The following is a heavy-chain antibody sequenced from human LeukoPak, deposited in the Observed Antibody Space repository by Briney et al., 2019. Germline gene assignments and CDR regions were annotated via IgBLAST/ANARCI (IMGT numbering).Heavy chain of an antibody. D-gene: IGHD6-13*01. J-gene: IGHJ6*03. Sequence: GGSLRLSCAASRFTFSSYTMNWVRQAPGKGLEWVSYSSSSSSTIYYVDSVKGRFTVSRDNAKNSLYLQMNSLRAEDTAVYYCAKALGGYSSSWSYYYYMDVWGKGTTVTVSS. CDR1: RFTFSSYT. CDR3: AKALGGYSSSWSYYYYMDV. CDR2: SSSSSSTI. V-gene: IGHV3-48*01.